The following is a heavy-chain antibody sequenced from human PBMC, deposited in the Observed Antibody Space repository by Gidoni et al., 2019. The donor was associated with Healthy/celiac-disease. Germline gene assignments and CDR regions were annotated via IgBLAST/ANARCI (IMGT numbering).Heavy chain of an antibody. CDR2: ISYDGSNK. D-gene: IGHD3-22*01. J-gene: IGHJ5*02. V-gene: IGHV3-30*18. Sequence: QVQLVESGGGVVQPGRSLRLSCAASGFTFRSYGMHWVRQAPGKGLEWVAVISYDGSNKYYADSVKGRFTISRDNSKNTLYLQMNSLRAEDTAVYYCAKDRAGYYYDSSGSWGQGTLVTVSS. CDR3: AKDRAGYYYDSSGS. CDR1: GFTFRSYG.